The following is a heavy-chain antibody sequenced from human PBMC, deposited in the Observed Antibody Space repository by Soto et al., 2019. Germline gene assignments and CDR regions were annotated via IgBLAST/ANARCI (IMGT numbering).Heavy chain of an antibody. CDR3: LSEDRWSKQYYWMDV. Sequence: SETLSLTCTVSGDSISSNGYYWSWIRQHPGKGLEWIGYIHYSGSTYYNPSLKSRVTLSLDTSKKQFSLKLSSVTAADTAVYYCLSEDRWSKQYYWMDVWGQGTMVTVSS. CDR2: IHYSGST. D-gene: IGHD2-15*01. J-gene: IGHJ6*02. CDR1: GDSISSNGYY. V-gene: IGHV4-31*03.